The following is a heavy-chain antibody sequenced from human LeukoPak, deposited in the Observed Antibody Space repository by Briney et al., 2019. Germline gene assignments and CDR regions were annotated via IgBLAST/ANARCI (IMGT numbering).Heavy chain of an antibody. CDR2: IYSGGST. CDR3: ARDKSSGWYFDY. D-gene: IGHD6-19*01. Sequence: GGSLRLSCAASGFTVSSNYMSWVRQAPGKGLEWVSVIYSGGSTYYADSVKGRFTISRDNSKNTLYLQMNSLRAEGTAVYYCARDKSSGWYFDYWGQGTLVTVSS. V-gene: IGHV3-53*01. J-gene: IGHJ4*02. CDR1: GFTVSSNY.